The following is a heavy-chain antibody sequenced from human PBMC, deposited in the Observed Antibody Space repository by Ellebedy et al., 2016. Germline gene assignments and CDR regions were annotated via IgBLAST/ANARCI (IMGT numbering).Heavy chain of an antibody. D-gene: IGHD1-26*01. CDR3: ARGSGGSYWGAYFDL. J-gene: IGHJ2*01. Sequence: SETLSLTXTVSGGSISSYYWSWIRQPPGKGLEWIGYIYYSGSTNYNPSLKSRVTISVDTSKNQFSLKLSSVTAADTAVYYCARGSGGSYWGAYFDLWGRGTLVTVSS. V-gene: IGHV4-59*01. CDR2: IYYSGST. CDR1: GGSISSYY.